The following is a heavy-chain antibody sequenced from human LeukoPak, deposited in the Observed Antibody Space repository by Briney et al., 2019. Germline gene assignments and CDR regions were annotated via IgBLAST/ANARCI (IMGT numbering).Heavy chain of an antibody. J-gene: IGHJ5*02. CDR3: ARDLSGYRYGGFDP. CDR1: GGSISSYY. V-gene: IGHV4-59*01. Sequence: SETLSLTCTVSGGSISSYYWSWIRQPPGKGLEWIGYIYYSGSTNYNPSLKSRVTISVDTSKNQFSLKLSSVTAADTAVYYCARDLSGYRYGGFDPWGQGTLVTVSS. CDR2: IYYSGST. D-gene: IGHD5-18*01.